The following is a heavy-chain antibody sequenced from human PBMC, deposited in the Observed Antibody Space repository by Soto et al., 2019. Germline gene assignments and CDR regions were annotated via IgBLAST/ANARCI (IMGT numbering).Heavy chain of an antibody. D-gene: IGHD3-3*01. Sequence: PSETLSLPCTVSGGSLRSNNHYWAWIRQPPGKGLEWVGTIFYSGSMYYNPSLESRVTISVDTSKNQFALRMTSLTAADTAVYYCARQLYDFWNGYFPAALDFWGRGTMVTV. J-gene: IGHJ3*01. CDR3: ARQLYDFWNGYFPAALDF. V-gene: IGHV4-39*01. CDR1: GGSLRSNNHY. CDR2: IFYSGSM.